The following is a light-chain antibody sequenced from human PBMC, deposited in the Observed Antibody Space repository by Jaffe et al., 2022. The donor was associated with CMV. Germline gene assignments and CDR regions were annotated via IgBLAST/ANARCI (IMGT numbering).Light chain of an antibody. J-gene: IGKJ1*01. Sequence: DIQMTQSPSTLSASIGDRVTITCRASQNVNNWLAWYQQKPGKAPNLLIYKTSTLESGVPSRFSGSGSGAEYTLTISSLQPDDFATYYCQQYKSYSTFGQGTKVEVK. CDR3: QQYKSYST. CDR1: QNVNNW. CDR2: KTS. V-gene: IGKV1-5*03.